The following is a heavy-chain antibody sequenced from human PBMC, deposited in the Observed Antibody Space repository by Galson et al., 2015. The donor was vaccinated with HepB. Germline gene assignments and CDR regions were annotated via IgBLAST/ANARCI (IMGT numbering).Heavy chain of an antibody. CDR1: GFTFSSYA. Sequence: SLRLSCAASGFTFSSYAMHWVRQAPGKGLEWVAVISYDGSNKYYADSVKGRFTISRDNSKNTLYLQMNSLRAEDTAVYYCASSPIYSSGWYYFDYWGQGTLVTVSS. J-gene: IGHJ4*02. CDR3: ASSPIYSSGWYYFDY. CDR2: ISYDGSNK. D-gene: IGHD6-19*01. V-gene: IGHV3-30*04.